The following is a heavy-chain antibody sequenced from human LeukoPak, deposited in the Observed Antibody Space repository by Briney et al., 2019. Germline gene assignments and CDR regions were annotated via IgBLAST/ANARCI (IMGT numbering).Heavy chain of an antibody. CDR1: GGSFSGYY. Sequence: SETLSLTCAVYGGSFSGYYWSWIRQPPGKGLEWIGEINHSGSTNYNPSLKSRVTISVDTSKNQFSLKLSSVTAADTAVYYCARLRTTVTTFGRYYYYMDVWGKGTTVTISS. D-gene: IGHD4-17*01. V-gene: IGHV4-34*01. CDR3: ARLRTTVTTFGRYYYYMDV. CDR2: INHSGST. J-gene: IGHJ6*03.